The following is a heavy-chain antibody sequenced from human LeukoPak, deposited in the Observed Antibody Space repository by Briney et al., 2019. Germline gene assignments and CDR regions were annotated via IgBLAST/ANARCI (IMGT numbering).Heavy chain of an antibody. Sequence: SETLSLTCTVSGCSITSGNNYWNWIRQSPGKSLEWIGFIYSGGRTNYNPFLRSRVVISADASKNQISLRVESMTAADTAVYYCVKAPTVAGSYGWFDPWGQGTLVTVSS. D-gene: IGHD5-18*01. CDR2: IYSGGRT. J-gene: IGHJ5*02. V-gene: IGHV4-30-4*01. CDR1: GCSITSGNNY. CDR3: VKAPTVAGSYGWFDP.